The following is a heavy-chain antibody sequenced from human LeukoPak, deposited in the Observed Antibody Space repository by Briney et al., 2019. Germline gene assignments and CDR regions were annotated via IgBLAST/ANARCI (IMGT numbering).Heavy chain of an antibody. CDR3: ARSRLICSSTSCYSFWFDP. CDR2: INHSGST. J-gene: IGHJ5*02. D-gene: IGHD2-2*01. Sequence: SETLSLTCAVYGGSFSGYYWSWIRQPPGKGLEWIGEINHSGSTNYNPSLKSRVTISVDTSKNQFSLKLSSVTAADTAVYYRARSRLICSSTSCYSFWFDPWGQGTLVTVSS. CDR1: GGSFSGYY. V-gene: IGHV4-34*01.